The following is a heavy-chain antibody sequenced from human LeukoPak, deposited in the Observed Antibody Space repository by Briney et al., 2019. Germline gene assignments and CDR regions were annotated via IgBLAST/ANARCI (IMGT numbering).Heavy chain of an antibody. Sequence: PGGSLRLSCAASGFTFSDYYMSWIRQAPGKGLEWVSYISSSSGSTIYYADSVKGRFTISRDNSKNTLYLQMNSLRAEDTAVYYCAKELGRRDYWGQGTLVTVSS. CDR2: ISSSSGSTI. J-gene: IGHJ4*02. CDR3: AKELGRRDY. V-gene: IGHV3-11*01. CDR1: GFTFSDYY.